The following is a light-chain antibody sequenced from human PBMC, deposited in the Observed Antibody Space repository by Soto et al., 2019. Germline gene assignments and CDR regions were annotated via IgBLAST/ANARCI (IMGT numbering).Light chain of an antibody. J-gene: IGLJ1*01. CDR1: SSDVGTYTY. CDR2: DVI. V-gene: IGLV2-11*01. CDR3: CSYAGSYTHV. Sequence: QSALTQPRSVSGSPGQSVTISCTGTSSDVGTYTYVSWYQQHPGKAPKLIIYDVIKRPLGVPDRFSGSKSGNTASLTISGLQAEDEADYYCCSYAGSYTHVFGTGTKVTVL.